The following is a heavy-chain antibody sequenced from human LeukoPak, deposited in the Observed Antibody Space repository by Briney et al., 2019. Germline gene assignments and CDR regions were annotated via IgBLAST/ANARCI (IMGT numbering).Heavy chain of an antibody. Sequence: SETLSLTCTVSGGSISSYYWNWIRQPPGKGLEWIGYIYYSGSTSYNPSLKSRVTISVDTSKNQFSLKLSSVTAADTAVYYCARAHDFWSGYPYFDYWGQGTLVTVSS. D-gene: IGHD3-3*01. J-gene: IGHJ4*02. CDR1: GGSISSYY. CDR2: IYYSGST. V-gene: IGHV4-59*08. CDR3: ARAHDFWSGYPYFDY.